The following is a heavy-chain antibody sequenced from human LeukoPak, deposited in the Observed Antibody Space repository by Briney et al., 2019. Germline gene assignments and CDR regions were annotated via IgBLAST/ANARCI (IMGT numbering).Heavy chain of an antibody. CDR1: GFALSRYW. Sequence: GGSLRLSCVASGFALSRYWMGWVRQAPGKGLEWVANIKEDGSEKNYVDSVKGRFTISRDNTKNTLYLQMNSLRVEDTAVYYCARGSGDVSGYYLWGQGTLVTVSS. V-gene: IGHV3-7*04. D-gene: IGHD3-22*01. CDR2: IKEDGSEK. CDR3: ARGSGDVSGYYL. J-gene: IGHJ4*02.